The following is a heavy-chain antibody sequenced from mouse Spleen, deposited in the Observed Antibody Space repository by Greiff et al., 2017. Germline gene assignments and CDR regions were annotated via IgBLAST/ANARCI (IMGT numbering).Heavy chain of an antibody. V-gene: IGHV1-42*01. Sequence: VQLQQSGPELVKPGASVKISCKASGYSFTGYYMNWVKQSPEKSLEWIGEINPSTGGTTYNQKFKAKATLTVDKSSSTAYMQLKSLTSEDSAVYYCARSGSYYSYSWFAYWGQGTLVTVSA. CDR2: INPSTGGT. D-gene: IGHD2-12*01. CDR3: ARSGSYYSYSWFAY. CDR1: GYSFTGYY. J-gene: IGHJ3*01.